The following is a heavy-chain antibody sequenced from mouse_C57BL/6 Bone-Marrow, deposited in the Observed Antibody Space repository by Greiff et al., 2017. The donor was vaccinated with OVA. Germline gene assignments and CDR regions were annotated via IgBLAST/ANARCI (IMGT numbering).Heavy chain of an antibody. Sequence: EVKLVESGTVLARPGASVKMSCKTSGYTFTSYWMHWVKQRPGQGLEWIGAIYPGNSDTSYNQKFKGKAKLTAVTSASTAYMELSSLTNEDSAVYYCTRGVVAPAYFDYWGQGTTLTVSS. D-gene: IGHD1-1*01. V-gene: IGHV1-5*01. J-gene: IGHJ2*01. CDR3: TRGVVAPAYFDY. CDR1: GYTFTSYW. CDR2: IYPGNSDT.